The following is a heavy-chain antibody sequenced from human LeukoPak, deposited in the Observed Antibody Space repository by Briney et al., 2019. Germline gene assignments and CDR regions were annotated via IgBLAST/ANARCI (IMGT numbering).Heavy chain of an antibody. CDR1: GFTFSSYA. D-gene: IGHD2-15*01. CDR3: AGGCSGGSCYSPDY. Sequence: GGSLRLSCAASGFTFSSYAMRWVRQAPGEGLEWFSAISGSGGSTYYAASVKGRFTISRDNAKNSLHLQMNSLRAEDTAVYYCAGGCSGGSCYSPDYWGQGTLVTVSS. J-gene: IGHJ4*02. V-gene: IGHV3-23*01. CDR2: ISGSGGST.